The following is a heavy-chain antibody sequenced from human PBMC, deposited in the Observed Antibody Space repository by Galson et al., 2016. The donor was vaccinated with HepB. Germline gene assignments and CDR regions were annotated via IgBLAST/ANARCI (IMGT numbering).Heavy chain of an antibody. J-gene: IGHJ4*02. D-gene: IGHD3-10*01. V-gene: IGHV3-48*03. CDR3: AREGGYYGSGLLGFDF. Sequence: SLRLFCASSGLTFRSHEMHWFRLAPGMGLECVSYITNLVSPIFYSDFVKGRFTISRDNAKNSLYPRMNCLRIEDTAVYYCAREGGYYGSGLLGFDFWGQGTQVTVSS. CDR1: GLTFRSHE. CDR2: ITNLVSPI.